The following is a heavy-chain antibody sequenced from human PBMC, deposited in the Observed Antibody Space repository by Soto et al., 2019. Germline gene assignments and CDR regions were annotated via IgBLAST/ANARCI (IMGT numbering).Heavy chain of an antibody. CDR3: ARRIVGATYFDC. CDR1: GYTFTSYG. Sequence: ASVNVSCKASGYTFTSYGISWVRQAPGQGLEWMGWISAYNGNTNYAQKLQGRVTMTTDTSTSTAYMELRSLRSDDTAVYYCARRIVGATYFDCWGQGTLVTVSS. D-gene: IGHD1-26*01. CDR2: ISAYNGNT. V-gene: IGHV1-18*04. J-gene: IGHJ4*02.